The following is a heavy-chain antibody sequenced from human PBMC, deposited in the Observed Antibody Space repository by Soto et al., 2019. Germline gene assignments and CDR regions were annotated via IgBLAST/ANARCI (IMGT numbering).Heavy chain of an antibody. J-gene: IGHJ6*02. Sequence: GGSLRLSCAASGFTFSTIAMAWVRQAPGKGLEWVSSISPSGDYAYFADSVKGRFTMSRDNSKNTVYLQLDSLRVEDTATYYCVKATSGGLLYYGMEVWGQGTTVTGS. CDR3: VKATSGGLLYYGMEV. V-gene: IGHV3-23*01. D-gene: IGHD1-26*01. CDR1: GFTFSTIA. CDR2: ISPSGDYA.